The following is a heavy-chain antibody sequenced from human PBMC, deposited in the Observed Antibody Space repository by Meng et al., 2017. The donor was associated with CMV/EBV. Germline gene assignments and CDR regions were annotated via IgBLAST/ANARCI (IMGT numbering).Heavy chain of an antibody. Sequence: FSSYTISWVRHAPGKGLEWMGRIITILGIANYAQKFQGRVTITADKSTSTAYMELSSLRSEDTAVYYCARDPKYCSSTSCPVAGWFDPWGQGTLVTVSS. J-gene: IGHJ5*02. CDR1: FSSYT. V-gene: IGHV1-69*04. D-gene: IGHD2-2*01. CDR2: IITILGIA. CDR3: ARDPKYCSSTSCPVAGWFDP.